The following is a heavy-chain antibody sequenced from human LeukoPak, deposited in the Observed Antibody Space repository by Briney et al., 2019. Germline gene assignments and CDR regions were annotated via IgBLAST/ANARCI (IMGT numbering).Heavy chain of an antibody. Sequence: SETLSLTCAVSGYSISSGYYWGWIRQPPGKGLEWIGSIYHSGSTYYNPSLKSRVTISVDTSKNQFSLKLSSVAAADTAVYYCARDGSSYGSGSYFHYYYYGMDVWGKGTTVTVSS. V-gene: IGHV4-38-2*02. J-gene: IGHJ6*04. D-gene: IGHD3-10*01. CDR3: ARDGSSYGSGSYFHYYYYGMDV. CDR1: GYSISSGYY. CDR2: IYHSGST.